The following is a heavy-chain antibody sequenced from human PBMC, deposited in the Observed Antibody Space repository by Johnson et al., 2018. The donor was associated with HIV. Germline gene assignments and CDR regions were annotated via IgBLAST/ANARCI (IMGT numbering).Heavy chain of an antibody. CDR2: ISYDGSNK. CDR1: GFTFSNAW. CDR3: AKRMGGEAFDI. Sequence: QVLLVESGGGLVQPGGSLRLSCAASGFTFSNAWMSWVRQAPGKGLEWVAVISYDGSNKYYADSVKGRFTISRDNSKNTLYLQMNSLRAEDTAVYYCAKRMGGEAFDIWGQGTMVTVSS. V-gene: IGHV3-30*18. J-gene: IGHJ3*02. D-gene: IGHD1-26*01.